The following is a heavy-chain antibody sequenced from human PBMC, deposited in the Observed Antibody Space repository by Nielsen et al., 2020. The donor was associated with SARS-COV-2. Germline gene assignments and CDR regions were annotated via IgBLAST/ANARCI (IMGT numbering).Heavy chain of an antibody. D-gene: IGHD3-3*01. Sequence: SETLSLTCTVSGGSISSGGYYWSWMRQHPGKGLEWIGYIYYSGSTYYNPSLKSRVTISVDTSKNQFSLKLSSVTAADTAVYYCARGWMSGWFDPWGQGTLVTVSS. J-gene: IGHJ5*02. CDR3: ARGWMSGWFDP. V-gene: IGHV4-31*03. CDR2: IYYSGST. CDR1: GGSISSGGYY.